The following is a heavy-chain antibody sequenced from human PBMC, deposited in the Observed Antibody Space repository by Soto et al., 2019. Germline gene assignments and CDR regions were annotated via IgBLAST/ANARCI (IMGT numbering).Heavy chain of an antibody. V-gene: IGHV1-18*04. CDR3: ARERKYYYDSSGSQRDY. CDR1: GYTFTSYG. CDR2: ISAYNGNT. Sequence: VQLVQSGAEVKKPGASVKVSCKASGYTFTSYGISWVRQAPGQGLEWMGWISAYNGNTNYAQKLQGRFTMTTDTSTSTAYMELRSLRSDDTAVYYCARERKYYYDSSGSQRDYWGQGTLVTVSS. J-gene: IGHJ4*02. D-gene: IGHD3-22*01.